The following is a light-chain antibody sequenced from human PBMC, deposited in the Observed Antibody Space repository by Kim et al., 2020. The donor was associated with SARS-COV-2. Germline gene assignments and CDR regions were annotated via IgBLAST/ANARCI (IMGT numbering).Light chain of an antibody. Sequence: GQSVTISCTGTSSDVGGYNYVSWYQQHQGNAPKLMVYDVSKRPSGVPDRFSGSKSGNTASLTVSGLQAEDEADYYCSSYAGSRSYVFGIGTKVTVL. CDR1: SSDVGGYNY. V-gene: IGLV2-8*01. CDR3: SSYAGSRSYV. J-gene: IGLJ1*01. CDR2: DVS.